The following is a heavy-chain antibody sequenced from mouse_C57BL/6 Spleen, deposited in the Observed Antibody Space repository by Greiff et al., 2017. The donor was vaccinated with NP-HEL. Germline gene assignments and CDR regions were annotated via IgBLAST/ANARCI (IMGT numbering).Heavy chain of an antibody. J-gene: IGHJ1*03. CDR2: ISDGGSYT. D-gene: IGHD1-1*01. Sequence: EVKLVESGGGLVKPGGSLKLSCAASGFTFSSYAMSWVRQTPEKRLEWVATISDGGSYTYYPDNVKGRFTISRDNAKNNLYLQMSHLKSEDTAMYYCARELAQLRTEYFDVWGTGTTVTVSS. CDR3: ARELAQLRTEYFDV. CDR1: GFTFSSYA. V-gene: IGHV5-4*01.